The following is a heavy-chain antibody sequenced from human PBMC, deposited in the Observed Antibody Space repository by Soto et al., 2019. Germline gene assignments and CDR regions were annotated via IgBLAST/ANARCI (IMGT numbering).Heavy chain of an antibody. CDR2: IDPSDSYT. J-gene: IGHJ3*02. D-gene: IGHD4-17*01. CDR3: PSLRGAAFDT. Sequence: PGESLKISCKGSGYSFTSYWISWVRQMPGKGLEWMGRIDPSDSYTNYSPSFQGHVTISADKSISTAYLQWSSLKASDTAMYYCPSLRGAAFDTWADWIKVTVSS. V-gene: IGHV5-10-1*01. CDR1: GYSFTSYW.